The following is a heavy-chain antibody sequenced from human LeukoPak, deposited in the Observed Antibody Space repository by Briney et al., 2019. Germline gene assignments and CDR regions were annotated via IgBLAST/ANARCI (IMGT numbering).Heavy chain of an antibody. CDR3: ARVGCSGGSCYFRGLNNWFDP. V-gene: IGHV1-69*04. Sequence: GASVKVSCKASGGTFSSYVISWVRQAPGQGLEWMGRIIPILGIANYAQKFQGRVTITADKSTSTAYMELSSLRSEDTAVYYCARVGCSGGSCYFRGLNNWFDPWGQETLVTVSS. D-gene: IGHD2-15*01. CDR2: IIPILGIA. J-gene: IGHJ5*02. CDR1: GGTFSSYV.